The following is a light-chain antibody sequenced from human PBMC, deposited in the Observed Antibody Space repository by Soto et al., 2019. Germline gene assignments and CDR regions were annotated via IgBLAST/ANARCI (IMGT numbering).Light chain of an antibody. CDR1: QSLGSSY. J-gene: IGKJ2*01. CDR2: GAS. Sequence: EIVLTQSPGTLSLSPGQRATLSCRASQSLGSSYLAWYQQKPGQAPRLLIYGASNRATGIPDRFSGSGSGTDFTLTTSRLEPEDFVVYYCQEYGSSPYTFGQGTKLQI. V-gene: IGKV3-20*01. CDR3: QEYGSSPYT.